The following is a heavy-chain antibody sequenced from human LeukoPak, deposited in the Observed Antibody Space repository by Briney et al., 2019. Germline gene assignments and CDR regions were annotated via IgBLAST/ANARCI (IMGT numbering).Heavy chain of an antibody. CDR1: GYTFTNYG. CDR2: ISTYNGDT. D-gene: IGHD2-15*01. J-gene: IGHJ4*02. CDR3: AREGSVSDHFDY. V-gene: IGHV1-18*01. Sequence: ASVKVSCKSSGYTFTNYGISWVRQAPGQGLEWMGWISTYNGDTNYALSLQGRVTMITDTSTNTAYMELRSLRSDDTAVYYCAREGSVSDHFDYWGQGTLVTVSS.